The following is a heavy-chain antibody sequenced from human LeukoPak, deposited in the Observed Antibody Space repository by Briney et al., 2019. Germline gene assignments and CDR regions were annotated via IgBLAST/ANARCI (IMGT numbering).Heavy chain of an antibody. CDR1: GXTFSSYA. CDR3: AKASRGWYFDY. V-gene: IGHV3-23*01. Sequence: AGGSLRLSCAASGXTFSSYAMSWVRQAPGKGLEWVSIISGSGYSTYYADSVKGRFTISRDNSKNTLSLQMNSLRAEDTALYYCAKASRGWYFDYWGQGTLVTVSS. CDR2: ISGSGYST. D-gene: IGHD6-19*01. J-gene: IGHJ4*02.